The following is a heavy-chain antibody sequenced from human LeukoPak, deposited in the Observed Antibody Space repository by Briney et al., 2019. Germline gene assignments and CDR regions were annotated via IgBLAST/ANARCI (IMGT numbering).Heavy chain of an antibody. CDR1: GGSVISDNW. CDR3: ARVSGSLRSFDRGTPYFFDY. V-gene: IGHV4-4*02. Sequence: SETLSLTCAVPGGSVISDNWWSWVRQPPGKGLEWIGEIYHSGNTNYNPSLKSRVTILVDKSRNQFSLKLSSVTAADTAAYYCARVSGSLRSFDRGTPYFFDYWGQGTLVTVSS. CDR2: IYHSGNT. D-gene: IGHD3-9*01. J-gene: IGHJ4*02.